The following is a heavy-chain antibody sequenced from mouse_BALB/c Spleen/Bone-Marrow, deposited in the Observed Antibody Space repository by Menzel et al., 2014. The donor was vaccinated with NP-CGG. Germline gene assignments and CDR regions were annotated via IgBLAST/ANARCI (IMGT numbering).Heavy chain of an antibody. D-gene: IGHD2-1*01. J-gene: IGHJ3*01. CDR1: GYTFTRYT. V-gene: IGHV1-4*01. Sequence: QVQLQQSGAELARPGASVKMSCKASGYTFTRYTMHWVKQRPGQGLEWIGYINPSSGYTNYNQKFKDKATLTADKSSSTAYMQLSSLTSEDSAVHYCVRGGNYVWFAYWGQGSLVTVSA. CDR2: INPSSGYT. CDR3: VRGGNYVWFAY.